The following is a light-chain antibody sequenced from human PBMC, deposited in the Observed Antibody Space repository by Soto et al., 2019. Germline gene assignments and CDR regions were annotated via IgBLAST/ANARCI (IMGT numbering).Light chain of an antibody. Sequence: EIVMTQSPSTLSLSPGERATLSCRASQSVSSNLAWYQQKPGQAPRLLIYSASTRATGIPGRFSGIGSGTEVTITIISLQSEDVAVYYCQQYNNWPPRVTFCGGTKVDIK. CDR2: SAS. CDR1: QSVSSN. J-gene: IGKJ4*01. CDR3: QQYNNWPPRVT. V-gene: IGKV3-15*01.